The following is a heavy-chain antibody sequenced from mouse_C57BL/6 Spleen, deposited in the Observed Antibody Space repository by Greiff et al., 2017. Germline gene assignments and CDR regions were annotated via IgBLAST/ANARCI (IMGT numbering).Heavy chain of an antibody. V-gene: IGHV1-54*01. CDR2: INPGSGGT. CDR1: GYAFTNYL. D-gene: IGHD2-12*01. J-gene: IGHJ1*03. Sequence: QVQLQQSGAELVRPGTSVKVSCKASGYAFTNYLIEWVKQRPGQGLEWIGVINPGSGGTNSNEKFKGKATLTADKSSSTAYMQLSSLTSEDSAVYFCARGGKGYETDVWGTGTTVTVSS. CDR3: ARGGKGYETDV.